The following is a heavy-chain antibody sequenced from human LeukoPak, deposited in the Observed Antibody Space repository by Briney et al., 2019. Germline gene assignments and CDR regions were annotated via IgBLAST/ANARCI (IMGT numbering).Heavy chain of an antibody. J-gene: IGHJ3*02. CDR3: ARLTPYYDLWSGYYHDAFDI. D-gene: IGHD3-3*01. V-gene: IGHV4-34*01. Sequence: SETLSLTCAVYGGSFSGYYWSWIRQPPGKGLEWIGEINHSGSTNYNPSLKSRVTISVDTSKNQFSLKLSSVTAADTAVYYCARLTPYYDLWSGYYHDAFDIWGQGTMVTVSS. CDR2: INHSGST. CDR1: GGSFSGYY.